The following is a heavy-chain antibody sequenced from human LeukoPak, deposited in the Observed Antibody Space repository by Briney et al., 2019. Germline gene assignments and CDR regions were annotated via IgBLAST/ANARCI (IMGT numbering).Heavy chain of an antibody. CDR3: AREASSTWYTMFDF. V-gene: IGHV1-69*13. CDR2: IIPIFGAA. CDR1: GYTFTSYD. J-gene: IGHJ4*02. D-gene: IGHD6-13*01. Sequence: SVKVSCKASGYTFTSYDISWVRQAPGQGLEWMATIIPIFGAANYAPKFQGRVSITADESTSTAYMELSSLRPDDTAVYYCAREASSTWYTMFDFWGQGTLVTVSS.